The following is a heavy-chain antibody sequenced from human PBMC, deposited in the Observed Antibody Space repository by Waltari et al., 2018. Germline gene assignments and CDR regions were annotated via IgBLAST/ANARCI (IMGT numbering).Heavy chain of an antibody. CDR2: VYHSGST. CDR3: ARSGYTWNDHFDY. Sequence: QVQLQESGPGLVKPPETLSLTCGVSGYSISSGYYWGWLRQPPGKGLEWIGSVYHSGSTYYNPSLKSRVTISVDTSKNQFSLKLSSVIAADTAVYYCARSGYTWNDHFDYWGQGTLVTVSS. D-gene: IGHD1-20*01. CDR1: GYSISSGYY. V-gene: IGHV4-38-2*01. J-gene: IGHJ4*02.